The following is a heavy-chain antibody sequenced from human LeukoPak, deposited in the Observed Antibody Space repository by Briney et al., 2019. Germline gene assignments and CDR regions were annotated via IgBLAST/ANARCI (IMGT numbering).Heavy chain of an antibody. CDR1: GFTFSSYS. V-gene: IGHV3-21*01. Sequence: PGGSLRLSCAASGFTFSSYSMNWVRQAPGKGLEWVSSISSSSSYIYYADSVKGRFTISRDNAKNSLYLQMNSLRAEDTAVYYCARDRVPYCSSTSCPGTEFDPWGQGTLVTVSS. CDR3: ARDRVPYCSSTSCPGTEFDP. CDR2: ISSSSSYI. D-gene: IGHD2-2*01. J-gene: IGHJ5*02.